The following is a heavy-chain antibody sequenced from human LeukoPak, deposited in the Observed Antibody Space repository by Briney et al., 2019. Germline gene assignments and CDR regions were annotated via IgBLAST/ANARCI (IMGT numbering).Heavy chain of an antibody. CDR3: AKDRGYCSGGSCSFNY. Sequence: PGGSLRLSCAASGFTFSIYAMSWVRQAPGKGLEWVSAISGSGGSTYYADSVKGRFTISRDNSKDTLYLQMNSLRAEDTAVYYCAKDRGYCSGGSCSFNYWGQGTLVTVSS. J-gene: IGHJ4*02. D-gene: IGHD2-15*01. CDR1: GFTFSIYA. V-gene: IGHV3-23*01. CDR2: ISGSGGST.